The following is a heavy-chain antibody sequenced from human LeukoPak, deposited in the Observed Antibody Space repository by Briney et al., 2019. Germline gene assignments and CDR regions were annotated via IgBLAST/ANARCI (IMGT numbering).Heavy chain of an antibody. V-gene: IGHV1-69*13. J-gene: IGHJ4*02. Sequence: ASVKVSCKASGGTFSSYAISWVRQAPGQGLEWMGGIIPIFGTANYAQKFQGRVTITADESTSTAYMELSSLRSEDTAVYYCARGTPKYMVRGVSVPFDYWGQGTLVTVSS. D-gene: IGHD3-10*01. CDR1: GGTFSSYA. CDR3: ARGTPKYMVRGVSVPFDY. CDR2: IIPIFGTA.